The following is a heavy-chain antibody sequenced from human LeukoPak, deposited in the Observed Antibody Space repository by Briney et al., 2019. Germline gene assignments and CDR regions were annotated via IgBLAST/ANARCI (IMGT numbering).Heavy chain of an antibody. J-gene: IGHJ4*02. Sequence: SETLSLTCTVSGGSISSYYWSWIRQPAGKGLEWIGRIYTSGSTSYNPSLKSRVTMSVDTSKNQFSLKLSSVTAADTAVYYCARDRRDSSGYGVYYFDYWGQGTLVTVSS. CDR1: GGSISSYY. CDR2: IYTSGST. V-gene: IGHV4-4*07. CDR3: ARDRRDSSGYGVYYFDY. D-gene: IGHD3-22*01.